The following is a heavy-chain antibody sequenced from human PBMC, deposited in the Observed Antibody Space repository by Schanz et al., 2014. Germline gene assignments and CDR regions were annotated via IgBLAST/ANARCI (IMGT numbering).Heavy chain of an antibody. CDR1: GFTVSTNY. Sequence: EVQLVESGGGLIQPGGSLRLSCAVSGFTVSTNYMSWVRQAPGKGLEWVSSLYIGGGSTRYADSVKGRFIISRDSSKNPLFLQMNSLRAADTAVYFCARDEGRDGYNLAFDVGGQGTLVTVSS. J-gene: IGHJ3*01. CDR3: ARDEGRDGYNLAFDV. CDR2: LYIGGGST. V-gene: IGHV3-53*01. D-gene: IGHD5-12*01.